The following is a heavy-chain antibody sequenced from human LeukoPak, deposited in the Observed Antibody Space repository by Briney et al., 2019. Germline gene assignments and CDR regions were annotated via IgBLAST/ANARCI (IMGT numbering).Heavy chain of an antibody. D-gene: IGHD3-10*01. CDR2: ISGSGVST. Sequence: GGSLRLSCAASGFTFSSYAMGWVRQAPGKGLEWLSAISGSGVSTYYADSVKGRFTISRDNSRNTLYLQMNSLRADDTAVYYCAPPVGSGAYFDYWGQGTLVTVSS. CDR1: GFTFSSYA. CDR3: APPVGSGAYFDY. J-gene: IGHJ4*02. V-gene: IGHV3-23*01.